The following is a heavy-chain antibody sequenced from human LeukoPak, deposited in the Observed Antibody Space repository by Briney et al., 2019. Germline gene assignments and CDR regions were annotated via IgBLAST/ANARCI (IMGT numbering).Heavy chain of an antibody. V-gene: IGHV3-21*01. J-gene: IGHJ4*02. D-gene: IGHD3-22*01. CDR1: GFTFSSYS. CDR2: ISSSSSYI. Sequence: PGGSLRLSCAASGFTFSSYSMNWVRPAPGKGLEWVSSISSSSSYIYYADSVKGRFTISRDNAKNSLYLQMNSLRAEDTAVYYCARDGYDSSGYVDYWGQGTLVTVSS. CDR3: ARDGYDSSGYVDY.